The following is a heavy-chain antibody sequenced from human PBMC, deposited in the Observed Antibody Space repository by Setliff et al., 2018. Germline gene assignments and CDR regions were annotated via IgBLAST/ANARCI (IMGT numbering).Heavy chain of an antibody. D-gene: IGHD2-2*01. CDR2: VYTSGST. J-gene: IGHJ5*02. CDR3: ARDQGYCGSASCYAQLWFDP. V-gene: IGHV4-4*08. Sequence: PSETLSLTCTVSGGSISSYYWSWIRQPPGKGLEWIGYVYTSGSTNYNPSLKSRVTISVDTSKNQFSLKLSSVTAADTAVYYCARDQGYCGSASCYAQLWFDPWGQGTLVTVSS. CDR1: GGSISSYY.